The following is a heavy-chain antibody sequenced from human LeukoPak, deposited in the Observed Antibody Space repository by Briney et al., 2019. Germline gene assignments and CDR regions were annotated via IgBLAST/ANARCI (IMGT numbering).Heavy chain of an antibody. J-gene: IGHJ6*02. CDR2: IIPIFGTA. D-gene: IGHD2-15*01. V-gene: IGHV1-69*13. Sequence: GASVKVSCKASGGTFSSYGISWVRPAPGQGLEGMGGIIPIFGTANYAQKFQGRVTITADESTSTAYMELSSLRSEDTAVYYCASAHVVVVAATRYYYYGMDVWGQGTTVTVSS. CDR1: GGTFSSYG. CDR3: ASAHVVVVAATRYYYYGMDV.